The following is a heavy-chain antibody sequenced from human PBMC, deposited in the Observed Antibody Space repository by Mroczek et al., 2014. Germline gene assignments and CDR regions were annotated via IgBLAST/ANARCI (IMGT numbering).Heavy chain of an antibody. V-gene: IGHV3-48*01. CDR1: GFTFSSYS. D-gene: IGHD3-3*01. CDR3: ARGYYDFWSGYPQVDY. Sequence: VQLVESGGGLVQPGGSLRLSCAASGFTFSSYSMNWVRQAPGKGLEWVSYISSSSSTIYYADSVKGRFTISRDNAKNSLYLQMNSLRAEDTAVYYCARGYYDFWSGYPQVDYWGQGTLVTVSS. J-gene: IGHJ4*02. CDR2: ISSSSSTI.